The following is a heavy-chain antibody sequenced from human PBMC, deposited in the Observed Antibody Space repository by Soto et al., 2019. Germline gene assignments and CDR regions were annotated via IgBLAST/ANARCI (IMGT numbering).Heavy chain of an antibody. Sequence: ASVKVSCKASGYTFTSYDINWVRQATGQGLEWMGWMNPNSGNTGYAQKFQGKVTMTRNTSISTAYMELSSLRSDDTAVYYCARDRLGSYYFDYWGQGTLVTVSS. J-gene: IGHJ4*02. CDR1: GYTFTSYD. V-gene: IGHV1-8*01. CDR2: MNPNSGNT. D-gene: IGHD3-10*01. CDR3: ARDRLGSYYFDY.